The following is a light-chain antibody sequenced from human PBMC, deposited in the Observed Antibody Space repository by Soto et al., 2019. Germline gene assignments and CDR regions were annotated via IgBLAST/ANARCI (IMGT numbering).Light chain of an antibody. CDR2: EVS. CDR1: SSDVGSYNR. Sequence: QSAAAQPPSVSGSPGQTVTISCTGTSSDVGSYNRVSWYQQPPGTAPKVMIYEVSNRPSGVPDRFSGSKSGNTRSLTICGLQAEDDAAYYSSLYTRSSAYVFRTATKVTVL. V-gene: IGLV2-18*01. CDR3: SLYTRSSAYV. J-gene: IGLJ1*01.